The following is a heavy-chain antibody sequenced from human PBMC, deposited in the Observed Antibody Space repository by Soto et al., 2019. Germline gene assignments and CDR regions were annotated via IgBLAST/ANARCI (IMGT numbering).Heavy chain of an antibody. V-gene: IGHV4-59*01. CDR3: AIRSIAVVPEY. CDR2: LYYGRSA. D-gene: IGHD2-2*01. Sequence: QVQLQESGPGLVKPSETLSLTCAVSGDSISSYYCMWIRQPPGKGLESIGYLYYGRSANYNPSLKSRVNLSVDTSTNQCSLTLSSMTAEDTAGYYCAIRSIAVVPEYWGQGTLVTVSS. CDR1: GDSISSYY. J-gene: IGHJ4*02.